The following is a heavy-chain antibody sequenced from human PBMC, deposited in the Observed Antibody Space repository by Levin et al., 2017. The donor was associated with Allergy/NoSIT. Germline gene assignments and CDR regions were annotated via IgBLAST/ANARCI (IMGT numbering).Heavy chain of an antibody. D-gene: IGHD2-15*01. CDR2: IYPSDSDT. V-gene: IGHV5-51*01. CDR3: VKSRGVARRFDAFEI. Sequence: GGSLRLSCKGSGYSFTNYWIGWVRQMPGKGLEWMGIIYPSDSDTRYSPSFQGQVTISADNSLSTAYLQLSSLKASDTAMYYCVKSRGVARRFDAFEIWGRGTMVTVSP. CDR1: GYSFTNYW. J-gene: IGHJ3*02.